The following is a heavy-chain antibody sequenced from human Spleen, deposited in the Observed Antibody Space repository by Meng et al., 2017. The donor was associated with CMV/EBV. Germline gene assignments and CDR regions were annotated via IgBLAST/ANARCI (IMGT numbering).Heavy chain of an antibody. D-gene: IGHD3-16*01. Sequence: ASVKVSCKASGYTFTNYNIHWVRQAPGQGLEWMGIINPSGGSTRYAQKFQGRVTMTRDTSTSTVYMELSSLRSEDTAVYYCARGGGSRAYWGQGTLVTVSS. CDR3: ARGGGSRAY. CDR1: GYTFTNYN. J-gene: IGHJ4*02. V-gene: IGHV1-46*01. CDR2: INPSGGST.